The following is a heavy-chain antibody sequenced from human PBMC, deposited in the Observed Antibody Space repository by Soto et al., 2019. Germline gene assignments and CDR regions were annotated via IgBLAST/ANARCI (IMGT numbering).Heavy chain of an antibody. V-gene: IGHV3-48*02. D-gene: IGHD3-10*01. CDR1: GFTFNSYS. Sequence: GGSLRLSCAASGFTFNSYSMNWVRQAPGKGLEWVSCTRSSSGTVYYADSVKGRFTISRDNGKNSLYLQMHSLRDEDAAVYFCARDAGTGYYYGMDVWGQGTTVTVSS. CDR3: ARDAGTGYYYGMDV. CDR2: TRSSSGTV. J-gene: IGHJ6*02.